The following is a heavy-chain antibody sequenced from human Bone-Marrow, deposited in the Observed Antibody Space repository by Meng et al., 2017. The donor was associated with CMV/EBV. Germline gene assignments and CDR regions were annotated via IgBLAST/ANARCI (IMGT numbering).Heavy chain of an antibody. CDR2: INHSGST. D-gene: IGHD3-10*01. J-gene: IGHJ6*02. CDR3: ARVGDTGTHHYYYYGMDV. V-gene: IGHV4-34*01. CDR1: GGSFSGYY. Sequence: SETLSLTCAVYGGSFSGYYWSWIRQPPGKGLEWIGEINHSGSTNYNPSLKSRVTISVDTSKNQFPLKLSSVTAADTAVYYCARVGDTGTHHYYYYGMDVWGQGTTVTVSS.